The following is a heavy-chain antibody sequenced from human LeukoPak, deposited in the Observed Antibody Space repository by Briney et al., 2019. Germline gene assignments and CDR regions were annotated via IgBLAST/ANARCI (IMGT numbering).Heavy chain of an antibody. CDR2: IYPGDSDT. V-gene: IGHV5-51*01. J-gene: IGHJ4*02. CDR1: GYSFTSYW. Sequence: GESLKISCKGSGYSFTSYWIGWVRQMPAKGLEWMGIIYPGDSDTRYSPSFQGQVTISADKSISTAYLQWSSLKASDTAMYYCARPFYDSSGYVGGFDYWGQGTLVTVSS. D-gene: IGHD3-22*01. CDR3: ARPFYDSSGYVGGFDY.